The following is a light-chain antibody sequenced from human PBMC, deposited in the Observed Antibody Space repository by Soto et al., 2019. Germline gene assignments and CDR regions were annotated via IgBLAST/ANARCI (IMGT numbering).Light chain of an antibody. CDR2: GTS. CDR3: QHRNNRPFS. Sequence: EIVMTQSPVTLSVSPGERATLSCRASQNISRSLAWYQQKPGQGPSLLIYGTSTRATGIPARFSGSGSETDFTLTISSLEPEDSAVYYCQHRNNRPFSFGPGTKVDI. CDR1: QNISRS. J-gene: IGKJ3*01. V-gene: IGKV3D-15*01.